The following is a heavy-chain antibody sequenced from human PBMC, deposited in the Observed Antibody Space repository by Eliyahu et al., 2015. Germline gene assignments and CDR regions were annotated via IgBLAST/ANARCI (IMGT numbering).Heavy chain of an antibody. CDR1: GXXFXGYY. CDR2: INPNSGGT. J-gene: IGHJ4*02. V-gene: IGHV1-2*06. Sequence: QVQLVQSGAEVKKPGASVKVSCKASGXXFXGYYMHXVRQAPGXGXEWMGRINPNSGGTNYAQKFQGRVTMTRDTSISTAYMELSRLRSDDTAVYYCARGLRVYGDYFPGVYWGQGTLVTVSS. D-gene: IGHD4-17*01. CDR3: ARGLRVYGDYFPGVY.